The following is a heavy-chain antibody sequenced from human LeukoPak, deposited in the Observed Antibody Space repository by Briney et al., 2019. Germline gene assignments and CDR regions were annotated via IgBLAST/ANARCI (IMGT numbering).Heavy chain of an antibody. V-gene: IGHV1-69*04. D-gene: IGHD5-18*01. CDR2: IIPILGIA. CDR1: GGTFSSYA. CDR3: ARELPIGYSYGAFDY. Sequence: VASVKVSCKASGGTFSSYAISWVRQAPGQGLEWMGRIIPILGIANYAQKFQGRVTITADKSTSTAYMELSSLRSEDTAVYYCARELPIGYSYGAFDYWGQGTLVTVSS. J-gene: IGHJ4*02.